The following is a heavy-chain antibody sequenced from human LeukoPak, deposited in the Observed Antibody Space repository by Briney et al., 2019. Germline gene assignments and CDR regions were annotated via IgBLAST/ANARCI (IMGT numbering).Heavy chain of an antibody. V-gene: IGHV3-23*01. D-gene: IGHD2-2*01. J-gene: IGHJ4*02. Sequence: GGSLRLSCAASGFTFTNYVMSWVRQAPGKGLAWASSISGSGGRTFYADSVKGRFTISRDNSKNTLYLEMNSLRAEDTAFYYCTRDSWRDQLPFIFDFWGQGTLVTVSS. CDR3: TRDSWRDQLPFIFDF. CDR2: ISGSGGRT. CDR1: GFTFTNYV.